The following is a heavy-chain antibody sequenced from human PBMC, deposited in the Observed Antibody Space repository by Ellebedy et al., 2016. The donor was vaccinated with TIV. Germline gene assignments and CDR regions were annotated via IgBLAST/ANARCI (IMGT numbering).Heavy chain of an antibody. J-gene: IGHJ4*02. CDR3: TLGSTYGFEVDY. Sequence: ASVKVSCKASGGTFSSYAINWVRQAPGQGLEWMGRIIPILGRPDYAQSFQGRVTINADQSTGTPYLELSGLRPDDTAVYYCTLGSTYGFEVDYWGQGTLVTVSS. CDR1: GGTFSSYA. D-gene: IGHD3-10*01. V-gene: IGHV1-69*04. CDR2: IIPILGRP.